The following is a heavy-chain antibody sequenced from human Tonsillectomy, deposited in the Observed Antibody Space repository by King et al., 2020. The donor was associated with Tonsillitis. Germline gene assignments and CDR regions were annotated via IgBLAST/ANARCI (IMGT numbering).Heavy chain of an antibody. J-gene: IGHJ3*01. V-gene: IGHV4-59*01. Sequence: VQLQESGPGLVKPSETLSLTCSVSGGSISRKYLTWIRQPPGKTLEWIGYIYSDGSTKYNPSLKSRVSLSVDTSKEQFSLKLDYVTAADTAVYYCAREHTMISWGDHGFDLWGQGTMVTVSS. D-gene: IGHD3-22*01. CDR3: AREHTMISWGDHGFDL. CDR1: GGSISRKY. CDR2: IYSDGST.